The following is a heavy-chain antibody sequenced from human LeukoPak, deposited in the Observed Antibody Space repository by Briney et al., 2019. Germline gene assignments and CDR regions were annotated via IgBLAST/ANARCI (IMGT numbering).Heavy chain of an antibody. CDR3: ARGRFNYGWGMDV. CDR2: ISGSGGST. D-gene: IGHD5-18*01. V-gene: IGHV3-23*01. Sequence: GGSLRLSCAASGFTFSSYAMSWVRQAPGKGLEWVSAISGSGGSTYYADSVKGRFTISRGNSKNTLYLQMNSLRAEDTAVYYCARGRFNYGWGMDVWGQGTTVIVSS. J-gene: IGHJ6*02. CDR1: GFTFSSYA.